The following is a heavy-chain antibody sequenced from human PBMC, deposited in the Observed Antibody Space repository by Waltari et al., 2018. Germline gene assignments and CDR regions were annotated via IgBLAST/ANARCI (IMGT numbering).Heavy chain of an antibody. Sequence: QVQLQESGPGLVKPSETLSLTCAVSGYSLSSGYYWGWIRQPPGKGLEWIGSIYHSGSTYYNPSLKSRVTISVDTSKNQFSLKLSSVTAADTAVYYCAREDILTPNNDYWGQGTLVTVSS. V-gene: IGHV4-38-2*02. J-gene: IGHJ4*02. CDR2: IYHSGST. CDR3: AREDILTPNNDY. D-gene: IGHD3-9*01. CDR1: GYSLSSGYY.